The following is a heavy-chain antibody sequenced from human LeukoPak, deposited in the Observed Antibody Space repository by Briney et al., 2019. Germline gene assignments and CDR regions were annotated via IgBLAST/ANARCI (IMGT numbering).Heavy chain of an antibody. CDR2: IYYSGST. CDR3: ARDVYYDFWSGYYKPYYYYGMDV. D-gene: IGHD3-3*01. V-gene: IGHV4-59*12. J-gene: IGHJ6*02. Sequence: SETLSLTCTVSGGSISSYYWSWIRQPPGKGLEWIGYIYYSGSTNYNPSLKSRVTISVDTSKNQFSLKLSSVTAADTAVYYCARDVYYDFWSGYYKPYYYYGMDVWGQGTTVTVSS. CDR1: GGSISSYY.